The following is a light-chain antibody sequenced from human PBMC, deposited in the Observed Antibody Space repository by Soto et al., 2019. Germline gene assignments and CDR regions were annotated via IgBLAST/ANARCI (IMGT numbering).Light chain of an antibody. Sequence: EIVMTQSPATLSVSPGERATLSCRASQSVSNNLAWYQQKPGQAPRILIYGASTRATGIPARFSGSGSGTEFTLTISSLQSEDFAVYYCQHYNNWPPWTFGQGTKVEIK. CDR1: QSVSNN. CDR3: QHYNNWPPWT. CDR2: GAS. J-gene: IGKJ1*01. V-gene: IGKV3-15*01.